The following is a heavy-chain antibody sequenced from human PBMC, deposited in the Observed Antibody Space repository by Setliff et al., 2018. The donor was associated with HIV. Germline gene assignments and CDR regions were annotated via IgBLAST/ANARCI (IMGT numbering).Heavy chain of an antibody. Sequence: SLTCTVSDGSISTSYWNWIRQPPGKGLEWIAYIYISGTTNYNPSLKSRVTISLDTSRNQFSLKLGSVTAADTAMYYCAREHCSGGSCNGFDIWGQGTMVTVSS. CDR3: AREHCSGGSCNGFDI. D-gene: IGHD2-15*01. CDR1: DGSISTSY. CDR2: IYISGTT. V-gene: IGHV4-4*09. J-gene: IGHJ3*02.